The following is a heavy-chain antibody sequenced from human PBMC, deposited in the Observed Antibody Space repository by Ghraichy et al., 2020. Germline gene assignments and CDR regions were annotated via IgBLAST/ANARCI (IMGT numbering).Heavy chain of an antibody. CDR3: AKVVKAAIGLMDV. J-gene: IGHJ6*01. CDR1: GFTFSSYG. CDR2: ISYDGSNK. V-gene: IGHV3-30*18. D-gene: IGHD2-2*01. Sequence: GGSLRLSCAASGFTFSSYGMHWVRQAPGKGLEWVAVISYDGSNKYYVDSVKGRFTISRDYSKNTLYLQMNSLRAEDTAVYYCAKVVKAAIGLMDVWGQGTTVTVAS.